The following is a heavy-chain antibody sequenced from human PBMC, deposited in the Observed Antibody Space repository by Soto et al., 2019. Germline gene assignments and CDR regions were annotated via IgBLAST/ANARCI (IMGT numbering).Heavy chain of an antibody. CDR3: ARGRDISSSWYYYYYYGMDV. Sequence: QVQLQQWGAGLLKPSETLSLTCAVYGGSFSGYYWRWIRQPPGTGLEWIGEINHSGSTNYNPSLRRRGSVSVDAARSQFSRELSCVTAADTAVYYCARGRDISSSWYYYYYYGMDVWGQGTTVTVSS. J-gene: IGHJ6*02. CDR2: INHSGST. V-gene: IGHV4-34*01. D-gene: IGHD6-13*01. CDR1: GGSFSGYY.